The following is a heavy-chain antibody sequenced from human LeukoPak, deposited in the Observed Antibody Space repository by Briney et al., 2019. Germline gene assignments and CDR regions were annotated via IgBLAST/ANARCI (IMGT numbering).Heavy chain of an antibody. Sequence: PSETLSLTCTVSGGSISSSSYYWGWIRQPPGKGLEWIGSINYSGSTYYNPSLKSRVTISVDTSKNQFSLKLSSVTAADTAVYYCARLMTYYDSSGYPSPGGFDYWGQGTLVTVSS. CDR1: GGSISSSSYY. V-gene: IGHV4-39*01. CDR2: INYSGST. D-gene: IGHD3-22*01. J-gene: IGHJ4*02. CDR3: ARLMTYYDSSGYPSPGGFDY.